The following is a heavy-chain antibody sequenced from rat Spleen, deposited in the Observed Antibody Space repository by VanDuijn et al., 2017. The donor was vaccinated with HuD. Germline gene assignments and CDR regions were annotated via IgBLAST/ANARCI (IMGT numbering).Heavy chain of an antibody. CDR2: ISYEGSST. V-gene: IGHV5-29*01. CDR3: ATGPRILRLDWFAY. J-gene: IGHJ3*01. CDR1: GFIFSNYD. D-gene: IGHD1-6*01. Sequence: EVQLVESGGGLVHPGRSLKLSCAASGFIFSNYDMAWVRQAPTKGLEWVASISYEGSSTYYGDSVKGRFTISRDNAKNTLYLQMDSLRSEDTATYYCATGPRILRLDWFAYWGQGTLVTVSS.